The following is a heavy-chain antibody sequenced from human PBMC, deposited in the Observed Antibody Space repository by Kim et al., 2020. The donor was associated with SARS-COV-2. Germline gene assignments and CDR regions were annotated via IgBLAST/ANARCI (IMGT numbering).Heavy chain of an antibody. CDR2: RNT. V-gene: IGHV4-59*01. D-gene: IGHD2-15*01. CDR3: ARDLVGFDY. J-gene: IGHJ4*02. Sequence: RNTNHQPALKRRVTISVDTSKTQFSLKMSSVTAADTAVYYCARDLVGFDYWGQGTLVTVSS.